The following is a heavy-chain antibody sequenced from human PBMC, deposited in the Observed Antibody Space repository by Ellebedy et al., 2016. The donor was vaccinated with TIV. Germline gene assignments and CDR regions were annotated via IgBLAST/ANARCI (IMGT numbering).Heavy chain of an antibody. D-gene: IGHD3-10*01. J-gene: IGHJ6*02. CDR2: INPNSGGP. CDR1: GYTFTGYY. CDR3: AREGYYGSGSSNYHYYGMDV. V-gene: IGHV1-2*04. Sequence: AASVTVSCKASGYTFTGYYMHWVRQAPGQGLEWMGWINPNSGGPNYAQKFQGWVTMTRDTSISTAYMELSRLRSDDTAVYYCAREGYYGSGSSNYHYYGMDVWGQGTTVTVSS.